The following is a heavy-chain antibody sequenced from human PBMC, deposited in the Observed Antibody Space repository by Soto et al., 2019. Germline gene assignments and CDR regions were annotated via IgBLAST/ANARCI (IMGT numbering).Heavy chain of an antibody. CDR1: GGSINNNDYY. J-gene: IGHJ2*01. CDR3: ARMSYFYDKWYFDI. Sequence: QLQESGPGLVKPSQTLSLTCSVSGGSINNNDYYWSWIRQTPGTGLEWIGYVYYSGSSDYIPSLKSRLSMSIDKSKNQFHLKLNSVTAADTATYFCARMSYFYDKWYFDIWGRGTLVTVSS. CDR2: VYYSGSS. V-gene: IGHV4-30-4*01. D-gene: IGHD3-22*01.